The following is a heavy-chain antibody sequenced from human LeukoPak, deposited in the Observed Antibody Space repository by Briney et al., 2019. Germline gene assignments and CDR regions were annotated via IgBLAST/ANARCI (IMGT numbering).Heavy chain of an antibody. V-gene: IGHV3-15*01. CDR3: TTADVVATIGGY. CDR1: GFTFSNAW. Sequence: GSLRLSCAASGFTFSNAWMSWVRQAPGKGLEWVGRIKSKTDSGTTDYAAPVKGRFTISRDDSQNTLYLQMNNLKTEDTAVYHCTTADVVATIGGYWGQGTLVTVSS. J-gene: IGHJ4*02. CDR2: IKSKTDSGTT. D-gene: IGHD5-12*01.